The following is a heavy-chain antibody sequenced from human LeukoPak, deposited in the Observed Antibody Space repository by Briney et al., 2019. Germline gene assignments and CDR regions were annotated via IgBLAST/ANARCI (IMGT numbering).Heavy chain of an antibody. CDR3: ARVVTAAGLDL. J-gene: IGHJ5*02. CDR1: GGPISGSVT. V-gene: IGHV4-39*07. CDR2: VHYDGRT. Sequence: SETLSLICTVSGGPISGSVTWGWVRQPPGKGLEWIGNVHYDGRTAPNPSLKSRVTMSLDTSTNQFSLKLNSVTATDTALYYCARVVTAAGLDLWGRGILVTISS. D-gene: IGHD6-19*01.